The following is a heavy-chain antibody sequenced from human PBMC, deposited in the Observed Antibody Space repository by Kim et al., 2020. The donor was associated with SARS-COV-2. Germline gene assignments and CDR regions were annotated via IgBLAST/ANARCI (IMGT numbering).Heavy chain of an antibody. CDR2: ISYGGGTQ. Sequence: GGSLRLSCAASGFAFSSFGMHWLRQAPGKGLQWVAVISYGGGTQHYGDSVKGRFTISRDNSMKTLYLQMNGLTVDDTAVYYCAKESTVAAGPWYFDLWGRGTLVTLSS. CDR3: AKESTVAAGPWYFDL. V-gene: IGHV3-30*18. J-gene: IGHJ2*01. CDR1: GFAFSSFG. D-gene: IGHD4-17*01.